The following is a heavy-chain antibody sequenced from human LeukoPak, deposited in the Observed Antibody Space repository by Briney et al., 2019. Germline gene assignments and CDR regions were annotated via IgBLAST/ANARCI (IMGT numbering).Heavy chain of an antibody. CDR3: ARYCSGGSCYNWFDP. J-gene: IGHJ5*02. V-gene: IGHV4-34*01. D-gene: IGHD2-15*01. CDR2: INHSGST. Sequence: NTSETLSPTCAVYGGSFSGYYWSWIRQPPGKGLERIGEINHSGSTNYNPSLKSRVTISVDTSKNQFSLKLSSVTAADTAVYYCARYCSGGSCYNWFDPWGQGTLVTVSS. CDR1: GGSFSGYY.